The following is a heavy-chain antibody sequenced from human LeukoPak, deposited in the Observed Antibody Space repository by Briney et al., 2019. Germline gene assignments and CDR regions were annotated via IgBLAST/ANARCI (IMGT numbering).Heavy chain of an antibody. CDR1: GYTLSSYW. CDR2: IREDGSEK. D-gene: IGHD6-19*01. J-gene: IGHJ4*02. Sequence: GGSLRLSCAASGYTLSSYWMSWVRQAPGKGLEWVASIREDGSEKYYVDSVKGRFTISRDNAKNSLFLQMNSLRAEDTAVYYCARGRITVAYWGQGTLVTVSS. CDR3: ARGRITVAY. V-gene: IGHV3-7*02.